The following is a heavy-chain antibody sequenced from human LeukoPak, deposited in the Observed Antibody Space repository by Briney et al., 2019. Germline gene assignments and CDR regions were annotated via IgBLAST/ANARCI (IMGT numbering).Heavy chain of an antibody. V-gene: IGHV3-23*01. D-gene: IGHD7-27*01. CDR1: GFTFSSYA. J-gene: IGHJ6*02. Sequence: GGSLRLSCAASGFTFSSYAMSWVRQAPGKGLEWVSAISGSGGSTYYADSVKGRFTISRDNSKNTLYLQMNSLRAEDTAVYYCAKPPPGAADYYYYGMDVSGQGTTVTVSS. CDR2: ISGSGGST. CDR3: AKPPPGAADYYYYGMDV.